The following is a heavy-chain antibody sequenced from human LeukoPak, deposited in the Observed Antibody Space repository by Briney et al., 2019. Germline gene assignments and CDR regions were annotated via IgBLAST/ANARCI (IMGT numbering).Heavy chain of an antibody. CDR3: ARRLATYHYGMNV. V-gene: IGHV4-59*08. CDR2: IYYSGST. J-gene: IGHJ6*02. D-gene: IGHD6-19*01. Sequence: PSETLSLTRTVSGGSISSYYWSWIRQPPGKGLEWIGYIYYSGSTNYNPSLKSRVTISVDTSKNQFSLKLSSVTAADTAVYYCARRLATYHYGMNVWGQGTTVTVSS. CDR1: GGSISSYY.